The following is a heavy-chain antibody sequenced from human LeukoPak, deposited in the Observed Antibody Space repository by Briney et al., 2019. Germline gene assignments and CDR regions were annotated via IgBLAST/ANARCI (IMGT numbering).Heavy chain of an antibody. J-gene: IGHJ4*02. CDR2: IAGDGGTT. CDR1: GFTFDDFT. D-gene: IGHD3-3*01. Sequence: GRSLRLSCAASGFTFDDFTMHWFHQPPGRGLQWVSLIAGDGGTTSYADSVKGRFTISRDNSKNSLYLHMNSLRNEDTALYYCAKGHFGAGHYWGQGTLVTVSS. CDR3: AKGHFGAGHY. V-gene: IGHV3-43*02.